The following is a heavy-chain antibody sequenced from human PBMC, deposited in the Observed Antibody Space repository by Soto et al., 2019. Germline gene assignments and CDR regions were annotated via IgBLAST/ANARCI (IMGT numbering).Heavy chain of an antibody. CDR2: IYYSGNT. D-gene: IGHD2-2*01. V-gene: IGHV4-59*01. CDR3: ARDYLAYQMLSSFDP. J-gene: IGHJ5*02. CDR1: GGSINSYY. Sequence: SETLSLTCTVSGGSINSYYWSWIRQPPGKGPEWIGYIYYSGNTKYNPSLKSRVSLSVDMSKNQFSLKLYSVTAADTAVYYCARDYLAYQMLSSFDPWGQGTLVTVSS.